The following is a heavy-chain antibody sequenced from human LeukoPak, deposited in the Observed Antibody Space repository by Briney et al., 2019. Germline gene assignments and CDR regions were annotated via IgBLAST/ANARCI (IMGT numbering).Heavy chain of an antibody. CDR2: IYPGDSDT. V-gene: IGHV5-51*01. CDR1: GYSFTSYW. J-gene: IGHJ5*02. D-gene: IGHD6-13*01. Sequence: GESLKISCKGSGYSFTSYWIGWVRQMPGKGLEWMGIIYPGDSDTRYSSSFQGQVTISADKSISTAYLQWSSLKASDTAMYYCARLQQLVLSPRSWFDPWGQGTLVTVSS. CDR3: ARLQQLVLSPRSWFDP.